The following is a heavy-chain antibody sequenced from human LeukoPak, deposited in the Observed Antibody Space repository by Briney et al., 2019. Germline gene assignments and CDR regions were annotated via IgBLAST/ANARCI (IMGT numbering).Heavy chain of an antibody. CDR3: AREATNWSYVGFKLHPPFFDY. D-gene: IGHD1-7*01. V-gene: IGHV1-2*02. CDR2: INPNSGGT. J-gene: IGHJ4*02. Sequence: VASVKVSCKASGYTFTGYYMHWVRQAPGQGLEWMGWINPNSGGTNYAQKFQGRVTMTRDTSISTAYMELSRLRSDDTAVYYCAREATNWSYVGFKLHPPFFDYWGQGTLVTVSS. CDR1: GYTFTGYY.